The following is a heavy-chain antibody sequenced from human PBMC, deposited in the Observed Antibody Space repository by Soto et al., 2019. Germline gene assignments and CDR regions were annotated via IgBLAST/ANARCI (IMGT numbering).Heavy chain of an antibody. CDR3: ARAALAAAGSPSDY. V-gene: IGHV1-69*01. D-gene: IGHD6-13*01. CDR1: GGTFSSYA. Sequence: QVQLVQSGAEVKKPGSSVKVSCKASGGTFSSYAISWVRQAPGQGLEWMGGIIPIFGTANYAQKFQGRVTITADEPTSTDYMELSSLRSEDTAVYYCARAALAAAGSPSDYWGQGTLVTVSS. J-gene: IGHJ4*02. CDR2: IIPIFGTA.